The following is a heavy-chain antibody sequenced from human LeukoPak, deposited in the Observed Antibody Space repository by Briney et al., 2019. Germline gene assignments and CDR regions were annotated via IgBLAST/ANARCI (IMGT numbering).Heavy chain of an antibody. V-gene: IGHV3-7*01. CDR3: ARFGYVAAVDV. CDR2: INPAGSET. J-gene: IGHJ4*02. CDR1: GFSFSAYW. Sequence: GGSLRLSCTASGFSFSAYWMTWVRQAPGTGLEWVANINPAGSETYYVDPVKGRFSTSRDNAKNLVYLQMNSLRAEDTAVYHCARFGYVAAVDVWGQGTPVTVSS. D-gene: IGHD3-10*01.